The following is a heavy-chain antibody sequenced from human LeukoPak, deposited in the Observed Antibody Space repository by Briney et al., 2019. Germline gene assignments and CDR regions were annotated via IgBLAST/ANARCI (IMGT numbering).Heavy chain of an antibody. D-gene: IGHD3-10*01. CDR3: ARVWFGELIDY. CDR1: GYTFTSYD. Sequence: GASVKVSFKASGYTFTSYDINWVRQATGKGLEWMGWMNPNSGNTGYAQKFQGRVNMNRNTSISTAYMELSSLRSEDTAVYYCARVWFGELIDYWGQGTLVTVSS. J-gene: IGHJ4*02. CDR2: MNPNSGNT. V-gene: IGHV1-8*01.